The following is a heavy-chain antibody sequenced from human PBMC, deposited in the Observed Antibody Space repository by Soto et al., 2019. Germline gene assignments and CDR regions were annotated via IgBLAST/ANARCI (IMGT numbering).Heavy chain of an antibody. CDR1: GFTFSSYA. Sequence: QVQLVESGGGVVQPGRSLRLSCAASGFTFSSYAMHWVRQAPGKGLEWVAVISYDGSNKYYADSVKGRFTISRDNSKNTLYLQMNSLRAEDTAVYYCARERESGRAGHSSSWWTGYFDYWGQRTLVTVSS. CDR3: ARERESGRAGHSSSWWTGYFDY. D-gene: IGHD6-13*01. CDR2: ISYDGSNK. J-gene: IGHJ4*02. V-gene: IGHV3-30-3*01.